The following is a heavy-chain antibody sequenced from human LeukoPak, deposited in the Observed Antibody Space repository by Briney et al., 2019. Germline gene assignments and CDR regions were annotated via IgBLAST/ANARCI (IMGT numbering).Heavy chain of an antibody. D-gene: IGHD2-15*01. CDR3: ARDEDIVVVVAADGMDV. CDR1: GYTFTSYG. V-gene: IGHV1-18*01. CDR2: ISAYNGNT. J-gene: IGHJ6*02. Sequence: APVEVSCKASGYTFTSYGISWVRQAPGQGLEWMGWISAYNGNTNYAQKLQGRVTMTTDTSTSTAYMELRSLRSDDTAVYYCARDEDIVVVVAADGMDVWGQGTTVTVSS.